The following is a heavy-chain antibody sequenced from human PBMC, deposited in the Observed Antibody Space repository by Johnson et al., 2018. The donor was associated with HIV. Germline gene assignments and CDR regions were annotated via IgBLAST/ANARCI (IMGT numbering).Heavy chain of an antibody. Sequence: QVQLVESGGGVVQPGRSLRLSCAASGFTFSSYGMHWVRQAPGKGLEWVAFIRYDGSNKYYADSVKGRFTISRDNSKNTLFLQMNSLSAEDTALYFWAKYRMAGPGATGPFDVWGQGTMVTVSS. CDR2: IRYDGSNK. CDR1: GFTFSSYG. CDR3: AKYRMAGPGATGPFDV. D-gene: IGHD1-14*01. V-gene: IGHV3-30*02. J-gene: IGHJ3*01.